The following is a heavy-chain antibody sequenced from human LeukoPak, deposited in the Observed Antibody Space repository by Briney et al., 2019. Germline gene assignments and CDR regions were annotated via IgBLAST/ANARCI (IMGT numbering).Heavy chain of an antibody. V-gene: IGHV3-33*01. D-gene: IGHD3-22*01. CDR2: IWYDGSNK. Sequence: GRSLRLSCAASGFTFSSYGMHWVRQAPGKGLEWVAVIWYDGSNKYYADSVKGRFTISRDNSKNTLYLQMNSLRAEDTAVYYCARDSLPRYYYDSSGYYGSNYFDYWGQGTLVIVSS. CDR3: ARDSLPRYYYDSSGYYGSNYFDY. J-gene: IGHJ4*02. CDR1: GFTFSSYG.